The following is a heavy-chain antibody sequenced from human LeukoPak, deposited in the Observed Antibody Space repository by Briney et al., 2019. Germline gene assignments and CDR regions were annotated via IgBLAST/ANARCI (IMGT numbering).Heavy chain of an antibody. Sequence: QPGGSLRLSCAASGFTFSNRWMHWVRQAPGKGLVWVSRINSDGSVTDYADSVKGRLTISRDDAKNTLYLQLNSLRAEDTAMYYCASYGRKNYGLDVWGQGTTVTVSS. D-gene: IGHD3-10*01. CDR1: GFTFSNRW. V-gene: IGHV3-74*01. CDR2: INSDGSVT. CDR3: ASYGRKNYGLDV. J-gene: IGHJ6*02.